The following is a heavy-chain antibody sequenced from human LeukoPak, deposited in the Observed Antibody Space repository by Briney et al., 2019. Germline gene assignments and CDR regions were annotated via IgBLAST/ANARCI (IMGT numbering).Heavy chain of an antibody. CDR1: GYTFTSYY. Sequence: ASVKVSYKASGYTFTSYYMHWVRQAPGQGLEWMGIINPSGASTSYAQKFQGRVTMTRDTSTSTVYMELSSLRSEDTAVYYCARGEFVVVPAASRIAAAGPHGGPDDFDYWGQGTLVTVSS. CDR2: INPSGAST. D-gene: IGHD2-2*01. V-gene: IGHV1-46*01. J-gene: IGHJ4*02. CDR3: ARGEFVVVPAASRIAAAGPHGGPDDFDY.